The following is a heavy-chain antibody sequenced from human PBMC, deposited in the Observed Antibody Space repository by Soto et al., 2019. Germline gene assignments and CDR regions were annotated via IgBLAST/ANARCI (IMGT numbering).Heavy chain of an antibody. J-gene: IGHJ6*02. CDR3: ARDQQLLWFGELSHYYYGMDV. D-gene: IGHD3-10*01. CDR1: GFTFSSYW. V-gene: IGHV3-74*01. Sequence: GGSLRLSCAASGFTFSSYWMHWVRQAPGKGLVWVSRINSDGSSTSYADSVKGRFTISRDNAKNTLYLQMNSLRAEDTAVYYCARDQQLLWFGELSHYYYGMDVWGQGTTVTVAS. CDR2: INSDGSST.